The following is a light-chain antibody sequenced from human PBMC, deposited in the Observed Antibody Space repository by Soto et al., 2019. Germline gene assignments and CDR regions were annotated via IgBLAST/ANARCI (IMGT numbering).Light chain of an antibody. CDR3: QQYNKWPPLT. CDR2: DAS. V-gene: IGKV3-15*01. J-gene: IGKJ4*01. CDR1: QSVSSD. Sequence: EIVMTQSPATLSVSPGERATLSCRASQSVSSDLAWYQQKPGQAPRLLIYDASTRATGIPVRFSGSGSGTEFTLTISSLQSEDFALYYCQQYNKWPPLTFGGGTKVELK.